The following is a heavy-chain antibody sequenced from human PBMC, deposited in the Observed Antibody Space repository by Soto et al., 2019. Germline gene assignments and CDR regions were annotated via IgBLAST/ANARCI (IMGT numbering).Heavy chain of an antibody. D-gene: IGHD6-13*01. CDR1: GFTFSSYA. CDR2: ISYDGSNK. Sequence: QVQLVESGGGVVQPGRSLRLSCAASGFTFSSYAMHWVRQAPGKGLEWVAVISYDGSNKYYADSVKGRFTISRDNYKNTLYLQMNSLRAEDTAVYYCARDGIAAAGDTPGGWFDPWGQGTLVTVSS. CDR3: ARDGIAAAGDTPGGWFDP. J-gene: IGHJ5*02. V-gene: IGHV3-30-3*01.